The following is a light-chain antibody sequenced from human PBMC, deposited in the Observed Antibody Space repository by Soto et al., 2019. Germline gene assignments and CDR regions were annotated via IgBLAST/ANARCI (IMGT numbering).Light chain of an antibody. Sequence: QSVQTQPPSVSGAPGQRVTISCTGSSSNIGAGYDVHWYQQLPGTAPKLLIYGNSNRPSGVPDRFSGSKSGTSASLAITGLQAEDEADYYCQSYDSSLSSVFGGGTQLTVL. CDR3: QSYDSSLSSV. V-gene: IGLV1-40*01. CDR1: SSNIGAGYD. CDR2: GNS. J-gene: IGLJ7*01.